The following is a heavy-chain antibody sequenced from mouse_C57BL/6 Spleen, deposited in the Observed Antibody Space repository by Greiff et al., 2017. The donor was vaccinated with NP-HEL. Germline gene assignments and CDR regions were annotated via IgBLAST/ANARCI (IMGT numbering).Heavy chain of an antibody. CDR1: GFTFSSYT. V-gene: IGHV5-9*01. D-gene: IGHD2-5*01. Sequence: EVKLVESGGGLVKPGGSLKLSCAASGFTFSSYTMSWVRQTPEKRLEWVATISGGGGNTYYPDSVKGRFTISRDNAKNTLYLQMSSLMSEDTALYYCARHALSNYVLYYYAMDYWGQGTSVTVSS. CDR3: ARHALSNYVLYYYAMDY. J-gene: IGHJ4*01. CDR2: ISGGGGNT.